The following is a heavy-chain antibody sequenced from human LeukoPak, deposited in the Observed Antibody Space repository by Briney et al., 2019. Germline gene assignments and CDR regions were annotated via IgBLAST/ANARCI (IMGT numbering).Heavy chain of an antibody. CDR1: GFTFSDYY. Sequence: GGSLRLSCAASGFTFSDYYMSWIRQAPGKGLEWVSYISSSGSTIYFADSVKGRFTISRDNAKNSLYLQMNSLRAEDTAVYYCARTFGVVPAAMRFWGQGTTVTVSS. CDR2: ISSSGSTI. V-gene: IGHV3-11*01. D-gene: IGHD2-2*01. J-gene: IGHJ6*02. CDR3: ARTFGVVPAAMRF.